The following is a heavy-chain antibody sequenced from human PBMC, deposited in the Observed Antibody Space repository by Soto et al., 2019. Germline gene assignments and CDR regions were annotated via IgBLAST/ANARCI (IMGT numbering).Heavy chain of an antibody. CDR1: GGSISSSSYY. J-gene: IGHJ4*02. CDR2: IYYSGST. D-gene: IGHD1-26*01. CDR3: ARHVIVGATSFDY. V-gene: IGHV4-39*01. Sequence: SETLSLTCTVSGGSISSSSYYWGWIRQPPGKGLEWIGSIYYSGSTYYNPSLKSRVTISVDTSKNQFSLKLSSVTAADTAVYYCARHVIVGATSFDYWGQGTLVTVSS.